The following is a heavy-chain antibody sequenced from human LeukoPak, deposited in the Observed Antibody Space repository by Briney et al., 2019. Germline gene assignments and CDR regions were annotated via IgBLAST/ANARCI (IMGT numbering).Heavy chain of an antibody. D-gene: IGHD2/OR15-2a*01. Sequence: SETLSLTCTVSGGSISSYYWSWIRQPPGKGLEWIGYIYYSGSTNYNPSLKGRVTISVDTSKNQFSLKLSSVTAADTAVYYCARDRIGLFDYWGQGTLVTVSS. CDR2: IYYSGST. CDR3: ARDRIGLFDY. J-gene: IGHJ4*02. V-gene: IGHV4-59*01. CDR1: GGSISSYY.